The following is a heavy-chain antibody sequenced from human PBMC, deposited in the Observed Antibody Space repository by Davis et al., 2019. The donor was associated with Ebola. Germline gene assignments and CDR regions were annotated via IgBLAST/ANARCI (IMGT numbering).Heavy chain of an antibody. CDR2: IKQDGSEK. CDR1: GFTFSNYY. V-gene: IGHV3-7*03. D-gene: IGHD1-26*01. J-gene: IGHJ4*02. CDR3: AKGGGSYYKEFGY. Sequence: GGSLRLSCAASGFTFSNYYMHWVRRAPGKGLEWVANIKQDGSEKYYVDSVKGRFTISRDNAKNSLYLQMNSLRAEDTAVYYCAKGGGSYYKEFGYWGQGTLVTVSS.